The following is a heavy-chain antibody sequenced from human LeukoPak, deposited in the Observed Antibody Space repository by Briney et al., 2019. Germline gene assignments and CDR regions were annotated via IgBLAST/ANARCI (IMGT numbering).Heavy chain of an antibody. V-gene: IGHV4-39*01. J-gene: IGHJ5*02. D-gene: IGHD6-13*01. Sequence: SETLSLTCTVSGGSITSGSYFWGWIRQPPGKGLEWIASIHHRGSTYSNPSLMSRVTTSVDTSRNQFSLKLRSVTAADTAVYFCAIGNVAAAEDRWGQGTLVIVSS. CDR2: IHHRGST. CDR1: GGSITSGSYF. CDR3: AIGNVAAAEDR.